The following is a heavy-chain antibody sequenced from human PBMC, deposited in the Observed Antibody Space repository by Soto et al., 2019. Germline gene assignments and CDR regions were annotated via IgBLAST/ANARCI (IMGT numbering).Heavy chain of an antibody. D-gene: IGHD5-12*01. CDR1: GGSISSYY. V-gene: IGHV4-59*01. J-gene: IGHJ4*02. Sequence: SETLSLTCTVSGGSISSYYWSWIRQPPGKGLEWIGYIYYSGSTNYNPSLKSRVTISVDTSKNQFSLKLSSVTAADTAVYYCARLKVATMLEYDCWGQGTLSTASS. CDR2: IYYSGST. CDR3: ARLKVATMLEYDC.